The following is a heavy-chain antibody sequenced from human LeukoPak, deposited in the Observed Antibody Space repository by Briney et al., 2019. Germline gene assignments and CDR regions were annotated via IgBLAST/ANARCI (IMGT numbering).Heavy chain of an antibody. D-gene: IGHD7-27*01. CDR2: IYYSGST. J-gene: IGHJ4*02. V-gene: IGHV4-39*07. CDR1: GGSISSSSYY. Sequence: PSETLSLTCTVSGGSISSSSYYWGWIRQPPGKGLEWIGSIYYSGSTYYNPSLKSRVTISVDTSKNQFSLKLSSVTAADTAVYYCAIQAGDFVDYWGQGTLVTVSS. CDR3: AIQAGDFVDY.